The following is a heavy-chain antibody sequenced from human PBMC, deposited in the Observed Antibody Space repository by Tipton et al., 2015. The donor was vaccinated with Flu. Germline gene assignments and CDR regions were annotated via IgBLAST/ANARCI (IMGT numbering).Heavy chain of an antibody. CDR3: ARHRYYADDSGPGVYFNY. CDR2: IDYSGST. CDR1: GDSIRSSTYY. V-gene: IGHV4-39*01. J-gene: IGHJ4*02. Sequence: TLSLTCSVSGDSIRSSTYYWGWIRQPPGKGLEWIGNIDYSGSTFYNPSLKSRVTISVDTSKNQFSLRLSSVTAADTAVYYCARHRYYADDSGPGVYFNYWGQGTLVTVSA. D-gene: IGHD3-22*01.